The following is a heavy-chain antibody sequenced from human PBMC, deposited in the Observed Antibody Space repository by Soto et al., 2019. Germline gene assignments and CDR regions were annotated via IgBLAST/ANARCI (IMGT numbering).Heavy chain of an antibody. CDR3: ARAVVVAKNFDY. V-gene: IGHV1-18*01. CDR1: GYTFTSYG. Sequence: ASVKVSCKASGYTFTSYGISWVRQAPGQGLEWMGWISAYNGNTNYAQKLQGRVTMTTDTSTSTAYMELRSLRFDDTAVYYCARAVVVAKNFDYWGQGTLVTVSS. CDR2: ISAYNGNT. D-gene: IGHD2-15*01. J-gene: IGHJ4*02.